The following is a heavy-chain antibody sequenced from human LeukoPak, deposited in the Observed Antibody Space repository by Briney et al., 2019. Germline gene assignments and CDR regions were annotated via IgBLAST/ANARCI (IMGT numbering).Heavy chain of an antibody. CDR3: ARGVSGGSPDY. V-gene: IGHV3-23*01. Sequence: GGSLRLSCAASGFTFSSYAMSWVRQAPGKGLEWVSAISGSGGSTYYADSVKGRFTISRDNSKNTLYLQMNSLRDEGTAVYYCARGVSGGSPDYWGQGTLVTVSS. CDR2: ISGSGGST. D-gene: IGHD1-26*01. J-gene: IGHJ4*02. CDR1: GFTFSSYA.